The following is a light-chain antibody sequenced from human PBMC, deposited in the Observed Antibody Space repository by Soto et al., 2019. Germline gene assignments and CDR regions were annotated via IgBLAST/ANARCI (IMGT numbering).Light chain of an antibody. CDR2: AAS. J-gene: IGKJ1*01. CDR1: QGISSY. CDR3: QQYYSYPWT. V-gene: IGKV1-8*01. Sequence: AIRMTQSPSSFSASTGDRVTITCRASQGISSYLAWYQQKPGKAPKLLIYAASTLQSGLPSRFSGSGSGTDCTLTISCLQSEDFATYYCQQYYSYPWTFGQGNTVDIK.